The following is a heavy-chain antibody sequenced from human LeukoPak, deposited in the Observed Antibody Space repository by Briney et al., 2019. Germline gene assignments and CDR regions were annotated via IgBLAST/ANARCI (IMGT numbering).Heavy chain of an antibody. Sequence: GGSLRLSCAASGFTFDTYWMTWVRQAPGKGLEWVASIKQDGSNKYYADSVKGRFTISRDNSKNTLYLQMNSLRAEDTAVYYCASYVLGDAFDIWGQGTMVTVSS. CDR1: GFTFDTYW. J-gene: IGHJ3*02. D-gene: IGHD3-3*02. CDR2: IKQDGSNK. CDR3: ASYVLGDAFDI. V-gene: IGHV3-7*02.